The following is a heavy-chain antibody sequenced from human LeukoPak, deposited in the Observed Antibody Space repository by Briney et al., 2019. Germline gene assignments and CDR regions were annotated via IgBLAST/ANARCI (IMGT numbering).Heavy chain of an antibody. V-gene: IGHV1-2*06. Sequence: VKVSCQASGYTFTGYYMHWVRQAPGQGLEWMGRINPNSGGTNYAQKFQGRVTMTRGTSITTDYMELSGLISDDTAVYCVVRGNLWGELDCFWGQGALVNVSS. D-gene: IGHD1-26*01. CDR3: VRGNLWGELDCF. CDR2: INPNSGGT. J-gene: IGHJ4*03. CDR1: GYTFTGYY.